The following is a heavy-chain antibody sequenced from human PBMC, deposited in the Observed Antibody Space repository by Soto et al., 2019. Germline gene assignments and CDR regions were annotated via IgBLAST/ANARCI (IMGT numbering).Heavy chain of an antibody. CDR2: ISGYNGDT. Sequence: QGQLVQSGAEVKKPGASVKVSCKASGYTFTRYGISWVRQAPGQGLEWMGWISGYNGDTKYAQKFKGRVTMTIDTSTTTAFMELRSLTSDDTAVYYCATNGQPPYYYYGLDVWGQGTTVTVSS. CDR3: ATNGQPPYYYYGLDV. CDR1: GYTFTRYG. D-gene: IGHD2-8*01. J-gene: IGHJ6*02. V-gene: IGHV1-18*01.